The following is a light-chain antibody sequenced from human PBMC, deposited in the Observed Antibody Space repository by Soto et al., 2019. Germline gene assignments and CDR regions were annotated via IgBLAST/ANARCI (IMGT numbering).Light chain of an antibody. J-gene: IGLJ2*01. CDR1: SSDVGGYNY. Sequence: QPASVSGSPGQSITISCTGTSSDVGGYNYVSWYQQHPDKAPKLMIYEVSNRPSGVSNRFSGSKSGNTASLTISGLQPEDEADYYCSSYTRSSTLVFGGGTKLTVL. V-gene: IGLV2-14*01. CDR3: SSYTRSSTLV. CDR2: EVS.